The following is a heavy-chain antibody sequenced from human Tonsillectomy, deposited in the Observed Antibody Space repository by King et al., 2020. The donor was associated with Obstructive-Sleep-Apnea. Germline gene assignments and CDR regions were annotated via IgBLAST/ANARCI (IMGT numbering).Heavy chain of an antibody. V-gene: IGHV3-15*01. J-gene: IGHJ4*02. Sequence: VQLVESGGGLVKPGGSLRLSCEASGFTFSNAWMSWVRQAPGKGLEWVGRIKSKTDGGTTDYAAPVKGRFTISRDDSKNTLYLQINILKTEDTAVYYCYTDRLLGKYYDTSGYTHWGQGTLVTVS. CDR2: IKSKTDGGTT. CDR3: YTDRLLGKYYDTSGYTH. CDR1: GFTFSNAW. D-gene: IGHD3-22*01.